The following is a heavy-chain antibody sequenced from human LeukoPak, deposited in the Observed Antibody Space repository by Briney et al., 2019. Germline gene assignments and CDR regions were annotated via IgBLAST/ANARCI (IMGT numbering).Heavy chain of an antibody. CDR1: GGSISSSSNY. V-gene: IGHV4-39*01. J-gene: IGHJ3*02. D-gene: IGHD5-12*01. Sequence: SETLSLTCTVSGGSISSSSNYWDWVRQPPGKGLEWIGSIYYSGSTYYNPYLQSRVTISVDAFNNHFSLKLSSVTAADTAVYYCAKHSRSGDSGYGNAFDIWGQGTMVTVSS. CDR3: AKHSRSGDSGYGNAFDI. CDR2: IYYSGST.